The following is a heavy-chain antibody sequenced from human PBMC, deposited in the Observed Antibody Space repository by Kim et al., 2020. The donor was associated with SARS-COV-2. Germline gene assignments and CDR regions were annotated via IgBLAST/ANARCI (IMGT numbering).Heavy chain of an antibody. Sequence: ASVKVSCKASGYPFTTYAMHWVRQAPGQRLEWMGWINAGNGKTKNSQNFQGRLTITRDTSASTAYMELSSLRSEDTAVYYCARDGSGGSFDNWVQGTLVTVSS. CDR2: INAGNGKT. CDR3: ARDGSGGSFDN. V-gene: IGHV1-3*01. CDR1: GYPFTTYA. D-gene: IGHD2-15*01. J-gene: IGHJ4*02.